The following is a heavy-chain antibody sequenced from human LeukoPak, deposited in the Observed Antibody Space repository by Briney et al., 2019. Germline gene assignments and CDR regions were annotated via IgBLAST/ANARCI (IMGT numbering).Heavy chain of an antibody. Sequence: ASVRVSCKASGYSFTGNYMHWVRQAPGKGLEWMGGFDPEDGETIYAQKFQGRVTMTEDTSTDTAYMELSSLRSEDTAVYYCATGPAYSGWPTFDYWGQGTLVTVSS. CDR3: ATGPAYSGWPTFDY. V-gene: IGHV1-24*01. D-gene: IGHD6-19*01. J-gene: IGHJ4*02. CDR1: GYSFTGNY. CDR2: FDPEDGET.